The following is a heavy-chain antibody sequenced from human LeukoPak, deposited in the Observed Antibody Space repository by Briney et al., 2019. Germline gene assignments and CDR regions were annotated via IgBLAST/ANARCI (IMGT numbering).Heavy chain of an antibody. CDR1: GCTFTGYY. Sequence: ASVKVSCKASGCTFTGYYMHWVRQAPGQGLEWMGWINPNSGGTNYAQKFQGWVTMTRDTSISTAYMELSRLRSDDTAVYYCARVAIPYDSSGYYSYWGQGTLVTVSS. D-gene: IGHD3-22*01. V-gene: IGHV1-2*04. CDR2: INPNSGGT. J-gene: IGHJ4*02. CDR3: ARVAIPYDSSGYYSY.